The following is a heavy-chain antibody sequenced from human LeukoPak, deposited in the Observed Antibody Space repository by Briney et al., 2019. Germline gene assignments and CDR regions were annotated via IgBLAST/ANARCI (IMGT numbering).Heavy chain of an antibody. CDR2: ISYDGSTQ. V-gene: IGHV3-30*18. D-gene: IGHD5-24*01. J-gene: IGHJ4*02. CDR1: GFTFSSYG. CDR3: AKGRMMATIMISFDF. Sequence: GGSLRFSCAASGFTFSSYGMHWVRQAPGKGLEWVAVISYDGSTQYYADSVKGRFTISRDNSNNTLSLQMNSLKAEDTAVYYCAKGRMMATIMISFDFWGRGTLVTVSS.